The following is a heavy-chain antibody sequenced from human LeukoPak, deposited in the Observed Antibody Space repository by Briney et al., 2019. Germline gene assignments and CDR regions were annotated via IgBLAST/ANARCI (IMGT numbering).Heavy chain of an antibody. J-gene: IGHJ4*02. CDR3: ARDRLGVVNEFDY. Sequence: SVKVSCKASGGTFSSYAISWVRQAPGQGLEWMGGIIPIFGTANYAQKFQGRVTITADESTSTAYMELGSLRSEDTAVYYCARDRLGVVNEFDYWGQGTLVTVSS. V-gene: IGHV1-69*13. D-gene: IGHD3-3*01. CDR1: GGTFSSYA. CDR2: IIPIFGTA.